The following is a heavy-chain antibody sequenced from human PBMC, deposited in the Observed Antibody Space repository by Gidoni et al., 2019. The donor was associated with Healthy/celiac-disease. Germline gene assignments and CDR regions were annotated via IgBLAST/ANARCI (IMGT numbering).Heavy chain of an antibody. D-gene: IGHD3-22*01. CDR1: GGSISSSSYY. CDR3: ARHFYDSSGYGLKKGDAFDI. V-gene: IGHV4-39*01. Sequence: QLQLQESGPGLVKPSETLSLTCTVSGGSISSSSYYWGWIRQPPGKGLEWIGSIYYSGSTYNNPSLKSRVTISVDTSKNQFSRKLSSVTAAETAVYYCARHFYDSSGYGLKKGDAFDIWGQGTMVTVSS. CDR2: IYYSGST. J-gene: IGHJ3*02.